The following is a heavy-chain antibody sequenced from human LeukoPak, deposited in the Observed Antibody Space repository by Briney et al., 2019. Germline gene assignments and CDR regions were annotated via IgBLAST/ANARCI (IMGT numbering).Heavy chain of an antibody. Sequence: GGSLRLSCAASGVTFSIYWMSWVRQAPGKGLEWVANIKQDGSEKYYVDSVRGRFTISRDNAKNSLYLQMNSLRVEDTAVYYCARIVRATNWFDPWGQGTLVTVSS. D-gene: IGHD1-26*01. CDR2: IKQDGSEK. J-gene: IGHJ5*02. V-gene: IGHV3-7*01. CDR3: ARIVRATNWFDP. CDR1: GVTFSIYW.